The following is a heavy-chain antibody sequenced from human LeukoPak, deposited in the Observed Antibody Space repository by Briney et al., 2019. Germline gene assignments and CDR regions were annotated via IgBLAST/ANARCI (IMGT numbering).Heavy chain of an antibody. CDR2: ISYDGSNK. J-gene: IGHJ4*02. D-gene: IGHD2-2*01. CDR3: ARGEVPAAISLLDY. V-gene: IGHV3-30*04. Sequence: GGSLRLSCAASGFTFSSYAMHWVRQAPGKGLEWVAVISYDGSNKYYADSVKGRFTVSRDNSKNTLYLQMNSLRAEDTAVYYCARGEVPAAISLLDYWGQGTLVTVSS. CDR1: GFTFSSYA.